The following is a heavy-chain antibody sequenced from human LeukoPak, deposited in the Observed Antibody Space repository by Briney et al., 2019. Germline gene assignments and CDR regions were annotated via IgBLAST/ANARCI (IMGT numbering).Heavy chain of an antibody. CDR3: AKGRSSSPVVYYFDY. V-gene: IGHV3-23*01. J-gene: IGHJ4*02. CDR1: GFTFSSYW. CDR2: ISGSGGST. D-gene: IGHD6-6*01. Sequence: GGSLRLSCAASGFTFSSYWMHWVRQAPGKGLEWVSAISGSGGSTYYADSVKGRFTISRDNSKNTLYLQMNSLRAEDTAVYYCAKGRSSSPVVYYFDYWGQGTLVTVSS.